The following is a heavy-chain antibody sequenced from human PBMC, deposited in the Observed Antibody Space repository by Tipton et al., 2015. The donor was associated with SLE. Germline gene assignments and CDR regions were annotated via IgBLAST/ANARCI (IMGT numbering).Heavy chain of an antibody. CDR2: INHSGST. Sequence: TLSLTCAVNGGSFSGYYWSWIRQPPGKGLEWIGEINHSGSTNYTPSLKSRVTISVDTSKNHFSLKLSSVNAADTAVYYCARGGYYYDSSGQFDYWGQGTLVTVYS. D-gene: IGHD3-22*01. CDR3: ARGGYYYDSSGQFDY. CDR1: GGSFSGYY. V-gene: IGHV4-34*01. J-gene: IGHJ4*02.